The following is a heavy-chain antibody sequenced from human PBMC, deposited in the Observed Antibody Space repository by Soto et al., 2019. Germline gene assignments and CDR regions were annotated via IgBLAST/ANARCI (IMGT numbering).Heavy chain of an antibody. CDR3: ARHGRGSGWDYMDV. CDR1: GGSIDSYY. Sequence: PLETLSLTCTVSGGSIDSYYLTWIRQPPGKGLEWIGFISYSGTINSNPSLKSRVTISVDTSKNQFSLKLNSVTAADTAVYYCARHGRGSGWDYMDVWGKGTTVTVSS. D-gene: IGHD2-15*01. J-gene: IGHJ6*03. V-gene: IGHV4-59*08. CDR2: ISYSGTI.